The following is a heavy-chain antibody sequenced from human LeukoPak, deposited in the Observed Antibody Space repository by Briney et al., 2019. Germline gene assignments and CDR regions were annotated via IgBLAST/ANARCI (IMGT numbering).Heavy chain of an antibody. CDR2: ISGSGGST. CDR3: ATAPYYDILTGSQTDY. Sequence: GGSLRLSCAASGFTFSSYAMSWVRQAPGKGQEWVSAISGSGGSTYYADSVKGRFTISRDDSKNTLYLQINSLRAEDTAVYYCATAPYYDILTGSQTDYWGQGTLVTVSS. D-gene: IGHD3-9*01. CDR1: GFTFSSYA. V-gene: IGHV3-23*01. J-gene: IGHJ4*02.